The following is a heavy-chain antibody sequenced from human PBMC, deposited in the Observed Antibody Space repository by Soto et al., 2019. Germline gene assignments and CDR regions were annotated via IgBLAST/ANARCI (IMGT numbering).Heavy chain of an antibody. CDR3: ARYNWFEP. J-gene: IGHJ5*02. Sequence: QPFGSLRLSFAASKFTFSNYAMIWVRQAPGKGLEWVSSISDNGGTTYYADSVKGRFTISRDNSKNTLYLQMNSLRAEDTAVYYCARYNWFEPWGQGTLVTVSS. V-gene: IGHV3-23*01. CDR2: ISDNGGTT. CDR1: KFTFSNYA.